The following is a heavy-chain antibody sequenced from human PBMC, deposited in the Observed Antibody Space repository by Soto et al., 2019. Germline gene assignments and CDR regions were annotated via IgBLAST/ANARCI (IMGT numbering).Heavy chain of an antibody. CDR1: GGSFSGYY. Sequence: SETLSLTCAVYGGSFSGYYWSWIRQPPGKGLEWIGEINHSGSTNYNPSLKSRVTISVDTSKNQFSLKLSSVTAADTAVYYCARWLVVAATSRRYSAFDIWGQGTMVTVSS. CDR2: INHSGST. D-gene: IGHD2-15*01. V-gene: IGHV4-34*01. CDR3: ARWLVVAATSRRYSAFDI. J-gene: IGHJ3*02.